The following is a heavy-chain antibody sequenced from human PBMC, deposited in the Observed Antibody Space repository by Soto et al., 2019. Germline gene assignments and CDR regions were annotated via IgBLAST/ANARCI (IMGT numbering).Heavy chain of an antibody. CDR3: ARDFTGSYLGLDY. J-gene: IGHJ4*02. D-gene: IGHD1-26*01. CDR1: GYTFTSYA. V-gene: IGHV1-3*01. Sequence: ASVKVSCKASGYTFTSYAMHWVRQAPGQRLEWMGWINAGNGNTKYSQKFQGRVTITRDTSASTAYMELSSLRSEDMAVYYCARDFTGSYLGLDYWGQGTLVTVSS. CDR2: INAGNGNT.